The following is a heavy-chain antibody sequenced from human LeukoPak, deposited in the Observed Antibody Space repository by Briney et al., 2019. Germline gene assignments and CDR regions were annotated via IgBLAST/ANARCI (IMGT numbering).Heavy chain of an antibody. V-gene: IGHV4-38-2*02. Sequence: SETLSLTCTVSGYSISSGYYWGWIRQPPGKGLEWIGSIYHSGSTYYNPSLKSRVTISVDTSKNQFSLKLSSVTAADTAVYYCASGTAAAGTTYHYYYMDVWGKGTTVTVSS. CDR2: IYHSGST. D-gene: IGHD6-13*01. J-gene: IGHJ6*03. CDR3: ASGTAAAGTTYHYYYMDV. CDR1: GYSISSGYY.